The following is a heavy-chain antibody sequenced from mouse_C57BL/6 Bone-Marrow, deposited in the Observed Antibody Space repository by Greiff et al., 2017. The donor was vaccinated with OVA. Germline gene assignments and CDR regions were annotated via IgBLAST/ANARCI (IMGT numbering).Heavy chain of an antibody. CDR1: GFTFSDYG. V-gene: IGHV5-17*01. D-gene: IGHD2-3*01. Sequence: DVKLVESGGGLVKPGGSLKLSCAASGFTFSDYGMHWVRQAPEKGLEWVAYLSSGSSTIYYADTVKGRFTLSRDNAKNTLFLQMTSLRSEDTAMYYCATYDGPMDYWGQGTSVTVSS. J-gene: IGHJ4*01. CDR3: ATYDGPMDY. CDR2: LSSGSSTI.